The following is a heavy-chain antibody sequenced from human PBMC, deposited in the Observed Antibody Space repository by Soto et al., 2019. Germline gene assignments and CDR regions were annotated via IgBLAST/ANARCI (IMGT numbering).Heavy chain of an antibody. V-gene: IGHV4-30-2*01. CDR2: IYHSGST. Sequence: QLQLQESGSGLVKPSQTLSLTCAVSGGSISSGGYSWSWIRQPPGKSLEWIGYIYHSGSTYYNPSLKSRVTISVDRSKNQFSLKLSSVTAADTAVYYCARGGSGYYYFDYWGQGTLVTVSS. D-gene: IGHD3-22*01. J-gene: IGHJ4*02. CDR3: ARGGSGYYYFDY. CDR1: GGSISSGGYS.